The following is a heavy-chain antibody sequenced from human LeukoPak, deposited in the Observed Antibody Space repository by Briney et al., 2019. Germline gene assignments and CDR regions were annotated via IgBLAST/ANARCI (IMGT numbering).Heavy chain of an antibody. V-gene: IGHV3-23*01. CDR1: GFSFNNYA. J-gene: IGHJ4*02. D-gene: IGHD2-15*01. CDR2: IRGSGGSA. CDR3: AKDRECSGGACYRYFDY. Sequence: GGSLRLSCAASGFSFNNYAMSWVRQAPGKGLEWVSAIRGSGGSASYADTVQGRFTISRDNSENTLYLQMSSLRAEDTAVYYCAKDRECSGGACYRYFDYWGQGTLVTISS.